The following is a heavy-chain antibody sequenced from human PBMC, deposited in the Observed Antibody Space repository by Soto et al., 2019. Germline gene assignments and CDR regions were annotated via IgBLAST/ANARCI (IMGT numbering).Heavy chain of an antibody. CDR2: IYYSGST. Sequence: QVQLQESGPGLVKPSQTLSLTCTVSGGSISSGGYYWSWIRQHPGKGLEWIGYIYYSGSTYYNPSLKGRVTISVDTSKNQFSLKLSSVTAADTAVYYCARGKVHYCSGGSCYFYYFDYWGQGTLVTVSS. V-gene: IGHV4-31*03. CDR3: ARGKVHYCSGGSCYFYYFDY. D-gene: IGHD2-15*01. J-gene: IGHJ4*02. CDR1: GGSISSGGYY.